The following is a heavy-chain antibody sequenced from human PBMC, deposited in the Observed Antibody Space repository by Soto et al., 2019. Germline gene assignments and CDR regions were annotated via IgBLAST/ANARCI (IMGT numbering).Heavy chain of an antibody. J-gene: IGHJ4*02. CDR2: IWYDGSNK. CDR1: GFTFSNYA. CDR3: ARGLFYDILTGGFDY. D-gene: IGHD3-9*01. V-gene: IGHV3-33*01. Sequence: QVQLVESGGGVVQPGRSLRLSCAASGFTFSNYAFHWVRQAPGKGLEWVSFIWYDGSNKYYGDSVKGRFTISRGNSKNTLYLQMNSLRAEDTAVYYCARGLFYDILTGGFDYWGQGTLVTVSS.